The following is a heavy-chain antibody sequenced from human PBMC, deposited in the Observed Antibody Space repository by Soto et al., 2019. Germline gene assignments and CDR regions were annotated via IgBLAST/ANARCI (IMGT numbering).Heavy chain of an antibody. Sequence: EEQLLESGGGLIHPGGSLRLSCATSGFTFSTYAISWVRQAPGKGLEWVSTISGNSEITYYADSVKGRFTISKDSSTHTVYLQMSSLRAEDTAAYYCAKAKYSGSGSYRYYYCYHGMDVWGQGTTVTVSS. CDR3: AKAKYSGSGSYRYYYCYHGMDV. CDR2: ISGNSEIT. V-gene: IGHV3-23*01. CDR1: GFTFSTYA. J-gene: IGHJ6*02. D-gene: IGHD3-10*01.